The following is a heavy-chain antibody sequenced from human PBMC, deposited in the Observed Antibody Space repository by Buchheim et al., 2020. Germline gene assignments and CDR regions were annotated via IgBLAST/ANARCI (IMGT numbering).Heavy chain of an antibody. J-gene: IGHJ5*02. CDR1: GGSISSGDYS. V-gene: IGHV4-30-2*01. CDR3: ARGEGP. Sequence: QLQLQESGSGLVRPSQTLSLTCAVSGGSISSGDYSWNWIRQPPGKGLEWIGNIYRSGSTDYNPSLKSRVFISVDGSMNQFYLKLISVTAADTAVYYCARGEGPWGQGTL. CDR2: IYRSGST.